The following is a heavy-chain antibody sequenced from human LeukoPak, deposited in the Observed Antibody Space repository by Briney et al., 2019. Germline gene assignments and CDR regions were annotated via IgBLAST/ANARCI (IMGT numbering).Heavy chain of an antibody. V-gene: IGHV4-31*03. CDR3: ARNPNYYDSSGYCAFDI. CDR2: IHYSGST. Sequence: SETLSLTCTVSGGSISSGGYYWSWIRQHPGKGLEWIGYIHYSGSTYYNPSLKSRVTISVDTSKNQFSLKLSSVTAADTAVYYCARNPNYYDSSGYCAFDIWGQGTMVTVSS. J-gene: IGHJ3*02. D-gene: IGHD3-22*01. CDR1: GGSISSGGYY.